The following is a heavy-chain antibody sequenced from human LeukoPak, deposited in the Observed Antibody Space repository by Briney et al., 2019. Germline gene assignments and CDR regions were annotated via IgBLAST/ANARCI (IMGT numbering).Heavy chain of an antibody. CDR1: GGTFSSYA. J-gene: IGHJ4*02. CDR3: ARDSRIVGATSWYFDY. CDR2: IIPIFGTA. Sequence: SVKVSCKASGGTFSSYAINWVRQAPGQGLEWMGRIIPIFGTANYAQKFQGRVTITTDESTSTAYMELSSLRSEDTAVYYCARDSRIVGATSWYFDYWGQGTLVTVSS. D-gene: IGHD1-26*01. V-gene: IGHV1-69*05.